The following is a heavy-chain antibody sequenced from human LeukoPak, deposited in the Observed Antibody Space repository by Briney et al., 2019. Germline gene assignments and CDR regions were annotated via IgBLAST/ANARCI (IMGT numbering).Heavy chain of an antibody. V-gene: IGHV1-2*02. CDR3: ARRRVGANNWFDP. D-gene: IGHD1-26*01. Sequence: ASVKVSCKASGYTFTGYYMHWVRQAPGQGLEWMGWINPNSGGTNYAQKFQGRVTVTRDTSISTAYMELSSLRSEDTAVYYCARRRVGANNWFDPWGQGTLVTVSS. J-gene: IGHJ5*02. CDR1: GYTFTGYY. CDR2: INPNSGGT.